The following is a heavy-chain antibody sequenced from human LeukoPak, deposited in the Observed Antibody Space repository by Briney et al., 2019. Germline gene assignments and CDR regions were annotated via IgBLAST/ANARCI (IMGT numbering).Heavy chain of an antibody. Sequence: SETLSLTCAVYGGSFSGYYWSWIRQPPGKGLEWIGEINHSGSTNYNPSLESRVTISVDTSKNQFSLKLSSVTAADTAVYYCARSNSSGYITGWGQGTLVTVSS. V-gene: IGHV4-34*01. J-gene: IGHJ4*02. CDR2: INHSGST. CDR3: ARSNSSGYITG. CDR1: GGSFSGYY. D-gene: IGHD3-22*01.